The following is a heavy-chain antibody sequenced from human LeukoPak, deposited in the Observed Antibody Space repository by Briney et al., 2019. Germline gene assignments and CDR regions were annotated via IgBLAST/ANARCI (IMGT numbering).Heavy chain of an antibody. J-gene: IGHJ4*02. CDR1: GFTFNNAW. Sequence: GGSLRLSCAASGFTFNNAWLTWVRQAPGKGLEWVGHIKSKTDGGTIDYAAPVKGRFTISRDDSKNTLYLQMNSLKTEDTAVYYCTTDGSGSYYPYYFDYWGQGTLVTVSS. CDR3: TTDGSGSYYPYYFDY. CDR2: IKSKTDGGTI. D-gene: IGHD3-10*01. V-gene: IGHV3-15*01.